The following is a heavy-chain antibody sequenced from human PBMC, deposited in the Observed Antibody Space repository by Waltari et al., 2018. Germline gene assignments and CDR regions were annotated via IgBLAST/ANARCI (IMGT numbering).Heavy chain of an antibody. D-gene: IGHD2-2*03. CDR1: GGTFSSYA. CDR2: IIPIVGKA. J-gene: IGHJ6*02. Sequence: QVQLVQSGAEVKKPGSSVKVSCKASGGTFSSYAISWVRQAPGQGLEWMGRIIPIVGKANYAQKFQGRGTSTADKSTSTAYMELSSLRSEDTAVYYCARGNGYCSSTSCHYGMDVWGQGTTVTVSS. V-gene: IGHV1-69*04. CDR3: ARGNGYCSSTSCHYGMDV.